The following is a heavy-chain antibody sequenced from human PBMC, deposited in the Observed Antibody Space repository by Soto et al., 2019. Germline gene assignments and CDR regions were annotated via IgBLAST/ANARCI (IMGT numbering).Heavy chain of an antibody. D-gene: IGHD2-15*01. CDR3: ISHSPEDMIRT. V-gene: IGHV3-73*02. J-gene: IGHJ4*02. Sequence: EVQLVESGGGLVQPGGSLKLSCAASGFTFSGSSVHWVRQASGKGLEWVGRIRNKANSYATAYAASVRDRFTISRDDSKNTAFLQMNSLNTEDTAVYYCISHSPEDMIRTWGQGTLVTVSS. CDR1: GFTFSGSS. CDR2: IRNKANSYAT.